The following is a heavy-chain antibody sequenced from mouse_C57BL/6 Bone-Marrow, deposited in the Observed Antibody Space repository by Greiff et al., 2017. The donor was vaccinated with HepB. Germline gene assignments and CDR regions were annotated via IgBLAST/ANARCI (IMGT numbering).Heavy chain of an antibody. J-gene: IGHJ4*01. V-gene: IGHV1-63*01. CDR3: ARYDYDAMDY. CDR2: IYPGGGYT. Sequence: LEESGAELVRPGTSVKMSCKASGYTFTNYWIGWAKQRPGHGLEWIGDIYPGGGYTNYNEKFKGKATLTADKSSSTAYMQFSSLTSEDSAIYYCARYDYDAMDYWGQGTSVTVSS. CDR1: GYTFTNYW.